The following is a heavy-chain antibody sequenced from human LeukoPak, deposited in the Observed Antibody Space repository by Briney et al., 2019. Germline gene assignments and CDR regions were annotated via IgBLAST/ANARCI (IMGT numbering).Heavy chain of an antibody. CDR2: IYYSGST. J-gene: IGHJ2*01. CDR1: GGSISSYY. D-gene: IGHD1-26*01. Sequence: SETLSLTCTVSGGSISSYYWSWIRQPPGMGPEWIGCIYYSGSTNYNPSLKSRVTISVDTSKDQFSLRLTSVTAADTAVYYCARSFLGDWYFDLWGRGTLVTVSS. V-gene: IGHV4-59*01. CDR3: ARSFLGDWYFDL.